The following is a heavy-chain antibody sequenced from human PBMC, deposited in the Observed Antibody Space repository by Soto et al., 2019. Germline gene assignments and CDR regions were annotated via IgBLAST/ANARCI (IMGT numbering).Heavy chain of an antibody. V-gene: IGHV4-59*01. CDR3: ARDYYGSGSRIQLSYGMDV. Sequence: PSETLSLTCTVSGGSISSYYRSWIRQPPGKGLEWIGYIYYSGSTNYNPSLKSRVTISVDTSKNQFSLKLSSVTAADTAVYYCARDYYGSGSRIQLSYGMDVWGQGTTVTVSS. D-gene: IGHD3-10*01. CDR2: IYYSGST. CDR1: GGSISSYY. J-gene: IGHJ6*02.